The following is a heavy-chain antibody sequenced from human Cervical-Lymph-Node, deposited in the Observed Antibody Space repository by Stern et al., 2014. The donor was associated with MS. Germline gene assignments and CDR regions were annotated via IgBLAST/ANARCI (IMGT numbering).Heavy chain of an antibody. Sequence: VQLEESGTEVQKPGASVLVSCKASGYTFTTYGITWVRQAPGQGLEWMGWISADSGNTKYAQKFQDRVTMTRDTTTGTAYMEVRSLRSEDTAVYYCARDKMHAFDYWGQGTQVTVPS. CDR3: ARDKMHAFDY. CDR1: GYTFTTYG. D-gene: IGHD2-8*01. V-gene: IGHV1-18*01. J-gene: IGHJ4*02. CDR2: ISADSGNT.